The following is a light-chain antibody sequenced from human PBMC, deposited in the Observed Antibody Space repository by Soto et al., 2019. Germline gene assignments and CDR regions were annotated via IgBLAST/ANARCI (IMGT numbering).Light chain of an antibody. V-gene: IGLV2-8*01. CDR2: EVS. Sequence: QSALAQPPSASGSPGQSVTISCTGTSSNVGGYNYVSWYQQHPGKAPKLMISEVSKRPSGVPDRFSGSKSGNTASLTVSGLQAEDEADYFCKSYAGSNTYVFGSGTKVTVL. J-gene: IGLJ1*01. CDR1: SSNVGGYNY. CDR3: KSYAGSNTYV.